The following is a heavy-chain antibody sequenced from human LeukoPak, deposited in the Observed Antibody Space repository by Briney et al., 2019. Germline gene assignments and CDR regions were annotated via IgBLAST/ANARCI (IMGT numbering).Heavy chain of an antibody. CDR2: INPNSGGT. D-gene: IGHD3-10*01. CDR3: AREVSYGAGFDY. CDR1: GYTFNGYY. J-gene: IGHJ4*02. Sequence: ASVTVSYKASGYTFNGYYMHWVRQAPGQGLEWMGWINPNSGGTNYAQKFQGRVTMTRDTSIRTAYMELSRLRSDDTAVYYCAREVSYGAGFDYWGQGTLVTVSS. V-gene: IGHV1-2*02.